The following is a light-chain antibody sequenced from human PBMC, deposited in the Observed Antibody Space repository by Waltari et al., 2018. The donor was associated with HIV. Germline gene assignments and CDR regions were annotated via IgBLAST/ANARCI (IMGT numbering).Light chain of an antibody. Sequence: DIVMTQSPDSLAVSLGERATINCKSSQSVLYSSNNKNYLAWYQQKPGQPPRLLIYWSATRESGVPDRFSGSGSGTDFTLTISSLQAEDVAVYYLQQYYSTPYTFGQGTKLEIK. CDR3: QQYYSTPYT. V-gene: IGKV4-1*01. J-gene: IGKJ2*01. CDR2: WSA. CDR1: QSVLYSSNNKNY.